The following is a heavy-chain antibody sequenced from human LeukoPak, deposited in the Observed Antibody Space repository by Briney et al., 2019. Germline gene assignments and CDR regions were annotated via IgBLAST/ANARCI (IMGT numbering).Heavy chain of an antibody. Sequence: GASVTVSCKASGYTFTSYGISWVRQAPGQGLEWMGWISAYNGNTNYAQKLQGRVTMTTDTSTSTAYMELRSLRSDDTAVYYCARDGPAPYCSSTSCYGKGSGYYYYGMDVWGQGTTVTVSS. CDR2: ISAYNGNT. V-gene: IGHV1-18*01. J-gene: IGHJ6*02. CDR1: GYTFTSYG. CDR3: ARDGPAPYCSSTSCYGKGSGYYYYGMDV. D-gene: IGHD2-2*01.